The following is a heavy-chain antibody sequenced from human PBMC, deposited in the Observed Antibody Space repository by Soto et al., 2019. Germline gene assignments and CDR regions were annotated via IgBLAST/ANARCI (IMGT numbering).Heavy chain of an antibody. CDR3: ARVIMIFGVANLGSYFDY. V-gene: IGHV1-18*01. CDR2: ISPSNGQT. D-gene: IGHD3-3*01. Sequence: QVQLVQSGTEVKKPGASVNVSCKASGYTFSNFGLSWVRQAPGQGLEWMGWISPSNGQTIYAQNFHGRVTMTTDTSTATAHMELRSLISDDTAVYYCARVIMIFGVANLGSYFDYWGQGTRVTVSA. CDR1: GYTFSNFG. J-gene: IGHJ4*02.